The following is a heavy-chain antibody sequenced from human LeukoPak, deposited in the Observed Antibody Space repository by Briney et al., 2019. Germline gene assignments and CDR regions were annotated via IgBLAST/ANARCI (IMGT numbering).Heavy chain of an antibody. V-gene: IGHV2-70*11. CDR3: ARINYDRSKGFDY. J-gene: IGHJ4*02. CDR1: GFSLSTSGMC. Sequence: SGPALVKPTQTLTLTCTFSGFSLSTSGMCVSWIRQPPGKALEWLARIDWDDDKYYTTSLRTRLTISKDTSKNQVVQTMTNMDPVDTATYYCARINYDRSKGFDYWGQGTLVTVSS. D-gene: IGHD3-22*01. CDR2: IDWDDDK.